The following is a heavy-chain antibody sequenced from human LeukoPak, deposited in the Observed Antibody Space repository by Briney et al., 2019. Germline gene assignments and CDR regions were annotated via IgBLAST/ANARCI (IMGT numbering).Heavy chain of an antibody. J-gene: IGHJ4*02. D-gene: IGHD6-19*01. Sequence: PGRSLRLSCAASGFTFSSYGMHWVRQAPGKGLGWVAVISYDGSNKYYADSVKGRFTISRDNSKNTLYLQMNSLRAEDTAVYYCAKDQRQWAAVGDYWGQGTLVTVSS. CDR3: AKDQRQWAAVGDY. V-gene: IGHV3-30*18. CDR2: ISYDGSNK. CDR1: GFTFSSYG.